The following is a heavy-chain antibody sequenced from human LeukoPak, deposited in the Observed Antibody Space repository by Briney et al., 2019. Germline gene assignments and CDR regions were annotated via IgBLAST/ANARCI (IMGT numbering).Heavy chain of an antibody. Sequence: QTGGSLRLSCAASGFTFSHYWMSWVRQAPGEGLEWLANIQQDGGVKYYVDSVKGRFTISRDNAKNSVYLQMNSLRAEDTAVYYCAKRHKHWELLGDWYFDLWGRGTLVTVSS. D-gene: IGHD1-26*01. V-gene: IGHV3-7*01. CDR3: AKRHKHWELLGDWYFDL. CDR1: GFTFSHYW. CDR2: IQQDGGVK. J-gene: IGHJ2*01.